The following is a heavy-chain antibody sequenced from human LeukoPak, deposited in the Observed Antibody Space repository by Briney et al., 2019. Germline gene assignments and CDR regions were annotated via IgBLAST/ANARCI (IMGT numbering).Heavy chain of an antibody. J-gene: IGHJ4*02. CDR1: GVTFSSYA. CDR3: ARDRSGGGHRADSSGYFWDY. D-gene: IGHD3-22*01. Sequence: PGGSLRLSCAASGVTFSSYAMSWVRQAPGKGLEWVSAMSGSGGSTYYADSVKGRFTISRDNAKNSLFLQMNSLRAEDTAVYYCARDRSGGGHRADSSGYFWDYWGQGTLVTVSS. CDR2: MSGSGGST. V-gene: IGHV3-23*01.